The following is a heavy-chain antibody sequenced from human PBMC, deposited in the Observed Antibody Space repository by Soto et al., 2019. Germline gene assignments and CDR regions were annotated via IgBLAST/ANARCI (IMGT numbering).Heavy chain of an antibody. CDR3: ARGRGAAADYFVF. CDR2: ISSSTSHT. CDR1: GFTFSDYY. Sequence: QVQLVESGGGLVKPGGSLRLSCAVSGFTFSDYYMTWIRQAPGKGLEWVSYISSSTSHTNYADSVKGRFTISRDNAKNSLCLQMNSLRAEDTAVYYCARGRGAAADYFVFWGQGTLVTVSS. J-gene: IGHJ4*02. V-gene: IGHV3-11*05. D-gene: IGHD6-13*01.